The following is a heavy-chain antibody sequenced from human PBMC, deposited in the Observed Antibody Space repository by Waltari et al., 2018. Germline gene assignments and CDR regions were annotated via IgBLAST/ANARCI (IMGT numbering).Heavy chain of an antibody. CDR2: IYYSGST. J-gene: IGHJ4*02. CDR1: GGSISSSSYY. CDR3: ARSRGGEGFDY. V-gene: IGHV4-39*07. Sequence: QLQLQESGPGLVKPSETLSLTCTVSGGSISSSSYYWGWIRQPPGKGLEWIGSIYYSGSTYYNPSLKSRVTISVDTSKNQFPLKLSSVTAADTAVYYCARSRGGEGFDYWGQGTLVTVSS. D-gene: IGHD3-10*01.